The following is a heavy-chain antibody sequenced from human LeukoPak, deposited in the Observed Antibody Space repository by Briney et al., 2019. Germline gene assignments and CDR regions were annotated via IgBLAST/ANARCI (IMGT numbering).Heavy chain of an antibody. Sequence: SETLSLTCAVFGGSFSGYYWSWIRQPPGKGLEWIGEINHSGSTNYNPSLKSRVTISVDTSKNQFSLKLSSVTAADTAVYYCARVSVRRQWQMGDYWGQGTLVTVSS. D-gene: IGHD6-19*01. CDR2: INHSGST. CDR3: ARVSVRRQWQMGDY. V-gene: IGHV4-34*01. J-gene: IGHJ4*02. CDR1: GGSFSGYY.